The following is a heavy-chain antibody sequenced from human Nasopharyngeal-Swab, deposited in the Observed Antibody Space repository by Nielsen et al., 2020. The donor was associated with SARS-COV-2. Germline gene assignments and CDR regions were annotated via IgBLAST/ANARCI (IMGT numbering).Heavy chain of an antibody. V-gene: IGHV3-21*04. D-gene: IGHD3-9*01. Sequence: GESLKISCRGSGYTFSSYWIGWVRQAPGKGLEWVSSISSSSSYIYYADSVKGRFTISRDNAENSLYLQMNSLRAEDTAVYYCASEPVRYFDPMGAFDIWGQGTMVTVSS. CDR2: ISSSSSYI. J-gene: IGHJ3*02. CDR3: ASEPVRYFDPMGAFDI. CDR1: GYTFSSYW.